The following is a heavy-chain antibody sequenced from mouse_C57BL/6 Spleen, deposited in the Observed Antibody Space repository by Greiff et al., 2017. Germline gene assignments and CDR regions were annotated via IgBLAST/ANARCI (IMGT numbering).Heavy chain of an antibody. V-gene: IGHV1-4*01. D-gene: IGHD1-1*01. Sequence: VQLQQSGAELARPGASVKMSCKASGYTFTSYTMHWVKQRPGQGLEWIGYINPSSGYTKYNQKFKDKATLTADKSSSTAYMQLGSLTSEDSAVYYCARWVTTVVATDDCDYWGQGTTLTVSS. CDR2: INPSSGYT. CDR1: GYTFTSYT. CDR3: ARWVTTVVATDDCDY. J-gene: IGHJ2*01.